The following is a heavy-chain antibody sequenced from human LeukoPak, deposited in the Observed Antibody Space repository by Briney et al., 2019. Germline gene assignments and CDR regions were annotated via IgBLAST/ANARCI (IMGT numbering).Heavy chain of an antibody. Sequence: GGSLRLSCAASGFTFDDYAMHWVRQAPGKGPEWVSGISWNSGSIGYADSVKGRFTTSRDNAKNSLYLQMNSLRAEDTALYYCAKDLDYWGQGTLVTVSS. J-gene: IGHJ4*02. CDR2: ISWNSGSI. CDR3: AKDLDY. V-gene: IGHV3-9*01. CDR1: GFTFDDYA.